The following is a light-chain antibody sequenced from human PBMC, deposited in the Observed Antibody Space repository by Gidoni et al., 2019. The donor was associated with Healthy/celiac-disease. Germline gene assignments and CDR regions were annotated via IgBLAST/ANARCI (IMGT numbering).Light chain of an antibody. CDR2: EVS. J-gene: IGLJ2*01. CDR3: SSYTSSSTLE. V-gene: IGLV2-14*01. CDR1: SSDVGGYNY. Sequence: QSALTQPVSVSGSPGQSITISCTGTSSDVGGYNYVSWYQQHPGKAPKPMIYEVSNRPSGVSNRFSGSKSGNTASLTISGLQAEDEADYYCSSYTSSSTLEFGGGTKLTVL.